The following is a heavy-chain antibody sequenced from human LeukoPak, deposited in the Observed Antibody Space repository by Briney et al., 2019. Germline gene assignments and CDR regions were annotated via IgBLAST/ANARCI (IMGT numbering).Heavy chain of an antibody. CDR1: GYSVSSAHY. CDR3: ARRIASAMTGFDY. CDR2: IYPGGTT. J-gene: IGHJ4*02. V-gene: IGHV4-38-2*01. Sequence: KPSETLSLTCAVSGYSVSSAHYWGWIRQPPGEGLEWIGTIYPGGTTYYNPSLGSRITISIGASKNHFSLRLSSVTTADTAVYYCARRIASAMTGFDYWGQGALVAVSS. D-gene: IGHD6-13*01.